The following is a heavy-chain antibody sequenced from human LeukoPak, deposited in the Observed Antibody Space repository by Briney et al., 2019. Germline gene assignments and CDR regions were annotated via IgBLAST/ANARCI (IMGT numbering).Heavy chain of an antibody. D-gene: IGHD3-22*01. CDR1: GYTLTELS. Sequence: ASVNVSCKLSGYTLTELSMHWVRQAPGKGLEGMGGFDPEDGETIYAQKFQGRVTMTEDTSTDPAYMELSSLRSEDTAVYYCATYYYDSSGYFVSYYYYGMDVWGQGTTVTVSS. J-gene: IGHJ6*02. V-gene: IGHV1-24*01. CDR3: ATYYYDSSGYFVSYYYYGMDV. CDR2: FDPEDGET.